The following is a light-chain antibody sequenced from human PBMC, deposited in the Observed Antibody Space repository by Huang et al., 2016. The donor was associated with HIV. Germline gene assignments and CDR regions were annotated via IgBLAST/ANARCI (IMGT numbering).Light chain of an antibody. J-gene: IGKJ4*01. CDR2: DAS. V-gene: IGKV3-11*01. Sequence: EIVLTQSPVTLSLSPGHRATLSCRASQTIDTYLAWYQQKSCQAPRLLIYDASTRAAGIPARFSGSGSETDFTLTIVGLDPDDFAIYYCQQRSKWPLTFGGGTKVEMK. CDR1: QTIDTY. CDR3: QQRSKWPLT.